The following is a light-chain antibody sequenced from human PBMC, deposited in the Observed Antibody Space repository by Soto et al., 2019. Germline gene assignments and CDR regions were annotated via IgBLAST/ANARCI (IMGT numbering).Light chain of an antibody. J-gene: IGKJ4*01. Sequence: DILMTQSPLSLSVTPGQPASISCNSSQSLMHTDGKTHLYWYLQRPGQPPQLLIYELSNRFSGVPDRFSVSGSETDFSLKISRVEAEDAGVYYCMQTLQNPLTFGGGTKVEIK. CDR2: ELS. V-gene: IGKV2D-29*01. CDR3: MQTLQNPLT. CDR1: QSLMHTDGKTH.